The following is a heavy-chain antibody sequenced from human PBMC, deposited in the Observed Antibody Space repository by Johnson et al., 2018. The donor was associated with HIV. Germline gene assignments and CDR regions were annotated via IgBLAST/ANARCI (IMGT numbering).Heavy chain of an antibody. CDR3: ASSAFDI. V-gene: IGHV3-30*03. CDR1: GFTFSSCG. Sequence: QVQLVESGGGVVQPGRSLTLSCGASGFTFSSCGMNWVRQAPGKGLEWVAVISYDGSNKYYADSVKGRFTISRDNSKNTLYLQMNSLRAEDTAVYYCASSAFDIWGQGTMVTVSS. J-gene: IGHJ3*02. CDR2: ISYDGSNK.